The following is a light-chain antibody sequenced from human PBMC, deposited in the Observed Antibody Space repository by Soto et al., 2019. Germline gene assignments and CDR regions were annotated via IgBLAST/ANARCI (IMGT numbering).Light chain of an antibody. CDR2: AAS. CDR1: QSISSY. V-gene: IGKV1-39*01. CDR3: QQSYSTPIT. Sequence: DIQMTQSPSSLSASVGDRVTITCRASQSISSYLNWYQQKPGKAPKLLIYAASSLQSGVPSRFSGSGSRTDFPHTISSLQPEDFATYSCQQSYSTPITFGQGTPREI. J-gene: IGKJ5*01.